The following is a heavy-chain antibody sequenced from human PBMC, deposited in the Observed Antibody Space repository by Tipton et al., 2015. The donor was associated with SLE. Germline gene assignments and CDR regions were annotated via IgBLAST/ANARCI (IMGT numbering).Heavy chain of an antibody. D-gene: IGHD2-8*02. CDR3: ARGHCTGGVCSDSFDI. J-gene: IGHJ3*02. CDR1: GFTVSSNY. CDR2: IYSGGST. V-gene: IGHV3-53*05. Sequence: SLRLSCAASGFTVSSNYMSWVRQAPGKGLEWVSVIYSGGSTYHADSVKGRFTISRDNSKNTLYLQMNSLRAEDTAVYYCARGHCTGGVCSDSFDIWGQGTMVTVSS.